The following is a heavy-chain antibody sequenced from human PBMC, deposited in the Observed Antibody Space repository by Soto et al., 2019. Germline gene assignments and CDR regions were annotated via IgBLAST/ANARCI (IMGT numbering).Heavy chain of an antibody. CDR2: ISYTGNT. CDR3: ARHVKQNLYYFYSGMDV. D-gene: IGHD6-13*01. V-gene: IGHV4-39*01. CDR1: GGSISSNTYY. Sequence: PSETLSLTCTVSGGSISSNTYYWGWIRQPPGKGLEWIAKISYTGNTYYNPSLQSRVTISVDTSKNQFSLQLTSVTAADTAVYYCARHVKQNLYYFYSGMDVWGQGTTVTVSS. J-gene: IGHJ6*02.